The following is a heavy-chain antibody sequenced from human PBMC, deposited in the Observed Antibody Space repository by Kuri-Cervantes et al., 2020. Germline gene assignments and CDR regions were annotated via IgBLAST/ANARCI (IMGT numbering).Heavy chain of an antibody. CDR1: GFTFDDYA. CDR2: IYHSGST. J-gene: IGHJ4*02. V-gene: IGHV4-34*01. Sequence: GSLRLSCAASGFTFDDYAMHWVRQAPGKGLEWIGEIYHSGSTNYNPSLKSRVTISVDKSKNQFSLKLSSMTAADTAVYYCARGDRLSGTVDYWGQGTLVTVSS. D-gene: IGHD6-13*01. CDR3: ARGDRLSGTVDY.